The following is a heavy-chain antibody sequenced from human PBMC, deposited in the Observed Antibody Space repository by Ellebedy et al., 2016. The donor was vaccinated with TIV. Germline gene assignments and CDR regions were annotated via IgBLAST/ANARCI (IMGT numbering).Heavy chain of an antibody. Sequence: AASVKVSCKASGYTFTGYYMHWVRQAPGQGLEWMGWINPNSGGTNYAQKFQGWVTMTRDTSISTAYMELSRLGSDDTAVYYCARAAPHCSGGSCYSGGKAFDIWGQGTMVTVSS. CDR1: GYTFTGYY. D-gene: IGHD2-15*01. V-gene: IGHV1-2*04. CDR2: INPNSGGT. CDR3: ARAAPHCSGGSCYSGGKAFDI. J-gene: IGHJ3*02.